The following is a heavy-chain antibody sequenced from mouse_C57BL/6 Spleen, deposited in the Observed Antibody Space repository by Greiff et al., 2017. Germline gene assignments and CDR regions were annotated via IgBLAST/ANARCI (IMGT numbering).Heavy chain of an antibody. CDR1: GYTFTSYW. CDR2: IYPGRCST. V-gene: IGHV1-55*01. J-gene: IGHJ3*01. Sequence: VQLQQPGAELVKPGASVKMSCKASGYTFTSYWITWVKQRPGQGLEWIGDIYPGRCSTNYNEQFKHKATLTVDTSSSTAYMQRSSLTSEDSAVYYCAREGYAGVFAYWGQGTLVTVSA. CDR3: AREGYAGVFAY. D-gene: IGHD3-1*01.